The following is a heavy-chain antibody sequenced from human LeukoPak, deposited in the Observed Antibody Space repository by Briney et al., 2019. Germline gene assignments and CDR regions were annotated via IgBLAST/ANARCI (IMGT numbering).Heavy chain of an antibody. CDR1: GGSISSYY. Sequence: PSETLSLTCTVSGGSISSYYWSWIRQPPGKGLEWIGYIYYSGSTNYNPSLKSRVTISVDTSKNQFSLELSSVTAADTAVYYCARDRGSGYYYMDVWGQGTLVTVSS. J-gene: IGHJ6*03. CDR2: IYYSGST. V-gene: IGHV4-59*01. D-gene: IGHD3-10*01. CDR3: ARDRGSGYYYMDV.